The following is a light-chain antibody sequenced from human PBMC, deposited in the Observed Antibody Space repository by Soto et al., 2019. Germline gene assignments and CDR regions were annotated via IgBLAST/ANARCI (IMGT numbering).Light chain of an antibody. CDR1: SSNVGSNT. CDR3: AAWDDSLNGYV. Sequence: QSVLTQTPSASGTPGQRVTVSCSGSSSNVGSNTVNWYQQLPGTAPKLLIYSSNQRPSGVPDRFSGSKSGTSASLAISGLQSEDEADYYCAAWDDSLNGYVFGTGTKVIVL. V-gene: IGLV1-44*01. CDR2: SSN. J-gene: IGLJ1*01.